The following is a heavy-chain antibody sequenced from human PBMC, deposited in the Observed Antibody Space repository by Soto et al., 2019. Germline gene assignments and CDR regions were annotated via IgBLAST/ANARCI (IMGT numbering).Heavy chain of an antibody. J-gene: IGHJ4*02. Sequence: SETLSLTCTVSGGSISSGDYYWSWIRQPPGKGLEWIGYIYYSGSTYYNPSLKSRVTISVDTSKNQFSLKLSSVTAADTAVYYCARVLGDYIWGSYRPRYFDYWGQGTLVTVSS. D-gene: IGHD3-16*02. CDR2: IYYSGST. CDR3: ARVLGDYIWGSYRPRYFDY. V-gene: IGHV4-30-4*01. CDR1: GGSISSGDYY.